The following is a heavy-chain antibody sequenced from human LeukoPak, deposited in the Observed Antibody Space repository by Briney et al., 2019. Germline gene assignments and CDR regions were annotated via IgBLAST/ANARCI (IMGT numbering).Heavy chain of an antibody. J-gene: IGHJ4*02. CDR3: AKVPFLTTLWSFDY. CDR1: GFTFSSYA. V-gene: IGHV3-23*01. CDR2: ISGSGGST. Sequence: PGVSLRLSCAASGFTFSSYAMSWVRQTPGKGLEWVSAISGSGGSTYYADSVKGRFTISRDNSKNTLYLQMNSLRAEDTAVYYCAKVPFLTTLWSFDYRGQGTLVTVSS. D-gene: IGHD3-10*02.